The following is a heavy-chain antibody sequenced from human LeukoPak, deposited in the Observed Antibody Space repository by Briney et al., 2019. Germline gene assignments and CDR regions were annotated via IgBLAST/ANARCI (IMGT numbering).Heavy chain of an antibody. CDR2: IPYDGSNK. V-gene: IGHV3-30*04. CDR1: GFAFSNYP. Sequence: PGGSLRLSCAASGFAFSNYPIHWVRQAPGKGLEWVAVIPYDGSNKYYADSVKGRFTISRDNSKNTLYLQMNSLRAEDTAIYYCASSLGDYTYYFDYWGQGTLVTVSS. CDR3: ASSLGDYTYYFDY. J-gene: IGHJ4*02. D-gene: IGHD1-26*01.